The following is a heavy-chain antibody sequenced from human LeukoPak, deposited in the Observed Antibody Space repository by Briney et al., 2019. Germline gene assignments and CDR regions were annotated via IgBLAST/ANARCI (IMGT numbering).Heavy chain of an antibody. V-gene: IGHV4-61*02. CDR3: ARGRGAPGDYYGMDV. D-gene: IGHD3-10*01. CDR1: GGSISSGSYY. Sequence: SETLSLTCTVSGGSISSGSYYWSWIRQPAGKGLEWIGRIYTSGSTNYNPSLKSRVTISVDTSKNQFSLKLSSVTAADTAVYYCARGRGAPGDYYGMDVWGQGTTVTVSS. J-gene: IGHJ6*02. CDR2: IYTSGST.